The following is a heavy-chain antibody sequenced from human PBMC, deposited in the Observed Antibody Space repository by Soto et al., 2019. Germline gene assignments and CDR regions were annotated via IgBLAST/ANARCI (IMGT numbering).Heavy chain of an antibody. CDR2: FHYSGIS. J-gene: IGHJ4*02. Sequence: ASETMSLTCTVSDASIRGYYWSWIRQPPGKGLEWIGYFHYSGISNYNSSLKSRVTMSLDTSKNQFSLKLSSVSAADTAIYYCARGASNWQYFDYWGQGALVTVSS. CDR1: DASIRGYY. V-gene: IGHV4-59*01. D-gene: IGHD4-4*01. CDR3: ARGASNWQYFDY.